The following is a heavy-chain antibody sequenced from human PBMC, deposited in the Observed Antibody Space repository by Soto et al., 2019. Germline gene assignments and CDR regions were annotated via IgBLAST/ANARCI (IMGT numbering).Heavy chain of an antibody. V-gene: IGHV1-18*01. Sequence: GASVKVSCKASGYTFTRSGITWVRQAPGQGLEWMGWITTDKGKTNYAQKFQGRVTMTTDTSTSTAYMELSSLRSEDTAVYYCARGITLPTPLDYWGQGTLVTVSS. CDR3: ARGITLPTPLDY. J-gene: IGHJ4*02. CDR1: GYTFTRSG. CDR2: ITTDKGKT. D-gene: IGHD1-20*01.